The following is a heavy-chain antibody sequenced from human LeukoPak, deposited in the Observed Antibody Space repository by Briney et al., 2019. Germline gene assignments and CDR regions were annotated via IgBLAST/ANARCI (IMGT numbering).Heavy chain of an antibody. D-gene: IGHD3-10*01. CDR2: ISYDGSNK. V-gene: IGHV3-30*18. J-gene: IGHJ6*04. CDR1: GFTFSSYG. Sequence: PGRSLRLSCAASGFTFSSYGMHWVRQAPGKGLEWVAVISYDGSNKYYADSVKGQFTISRDNSKNTLYLQMNSLRAEDTAVYYCAKDEGLVRGVIYYYYGMDVWGKGTTVTVSS. CDR3: AKDEGLVRGVIYYYYGMDV.